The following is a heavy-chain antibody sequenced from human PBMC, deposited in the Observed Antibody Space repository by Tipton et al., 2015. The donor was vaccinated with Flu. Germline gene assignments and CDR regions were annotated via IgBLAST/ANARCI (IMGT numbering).Heavy chain of an antibody. J-gene: IGHJ4*02. V-gene: IGHV4-39*07. Sequence: TLSLTCTVSGDSISTTIYYWGWIRQPPGKGLEWIGSIYYSGSTYYNPSLKSRVTISVDTSKNQFSLKLSSVTAADTAVYYCATEYRGGGNRYYFDYWGQGTLVTVSS. CDR2: IYYSGST. CDR1: GDSISTTIYY. CDR3: ATEYRGGGNRYYFDY. D-gene: IGHD4-23*01.